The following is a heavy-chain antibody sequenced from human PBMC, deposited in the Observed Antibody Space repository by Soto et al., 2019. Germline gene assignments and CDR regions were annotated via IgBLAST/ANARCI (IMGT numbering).Heavy chain of an antibody. CDR1: GYSFTSYW. D-gene: IGHD4-4*01. Sequence: GESLKISCKGSGYSFTSYWIGWVRQMPGKGLEWMGIIYPGDSDTRYSPSFQGQVTISADKSISTAYLQWSSLKASDTAMYYCARLMVNSNYDPKFDPWGQGTLVTVSS. CDR3: ARLMVNSNYDPKFDP. V-gene: IGHV5-51*01. J-gene: IGHJ5*02. CDR2: IYPGDSDT.